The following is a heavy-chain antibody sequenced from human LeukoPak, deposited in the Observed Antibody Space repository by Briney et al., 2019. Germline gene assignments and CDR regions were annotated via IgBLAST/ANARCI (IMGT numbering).Heavy chain of an antibody. CDR2: ISYDASKK. D-gene: IGHD1-20*01. CDR1: GFTFSSYA. V-gene: IGHV3-30-3*01. Sequence: GGSLRLSCAASGFTFSSYAMHWARQAPGKGLEWVAVISYDASKKYYADSVKGRLTISGDNSKNTLYLHMNSLRPEDTAIYYCAGGGYNWNDQLFDYWGQGTLVIVSS. CDR3: AGGGYNWNDQLFDY. J-gene: IGHJ4*02.